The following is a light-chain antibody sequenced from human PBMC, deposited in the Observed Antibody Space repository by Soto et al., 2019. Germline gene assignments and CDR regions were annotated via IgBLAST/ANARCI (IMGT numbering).Light chain of an antibody. CDR2: AAS. V-gene: IGKV1-39*01. Sequence: DIQMTQSPSSLSASVGDRVTITCRASQSISSYLNWYQQKPGKAPKLLIYAASSLQSGVPSRFSANGSGTDFTLTISSLQPEDFATYYCQQSYSTTITFGQGTRLEIK. J-gene: IGKJ5*01. CDR3: QQSYSTTIT. CDR1: QSISSY.